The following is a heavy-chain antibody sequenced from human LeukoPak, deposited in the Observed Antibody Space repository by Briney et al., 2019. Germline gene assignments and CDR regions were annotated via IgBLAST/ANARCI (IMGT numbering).Heavy chain of an antibody. V-gene: IGHV1-18*01. Sequence: ASVKVSCKASGYTFTSYGISWVRQAPGQGLEWMGWISAYNGNTNYAQKLQGRVTMTTDTSTSTAYMELRSLRSDDTAVYYCARESSSKWSGWYGHYYYGMDVWGQGTTVTVSS. CDR1: GYTFTSYG. CDR3: ARESSSKWSGWYGHYYYGMDV. J-gene: IGHJ6*02. CDR2: ISAYNGNT. D-gene: IGHD6-19*01.